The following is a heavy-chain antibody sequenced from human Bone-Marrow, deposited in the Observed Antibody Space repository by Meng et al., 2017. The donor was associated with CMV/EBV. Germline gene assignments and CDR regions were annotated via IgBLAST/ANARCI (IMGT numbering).Heavy chain of an antibody. J-gene: IGHJ6*02. CDR1: GFTFDDYT. Sequence: CTASGFTFDDYTMFWVRQAPAKGLEWVSAISWNSVIRDYADSVKGRFTISRDNAKKTLYLQMNSLTTADTALYYCVKAQKGALVTGMGVWGQGTTVTVSS. D-gene: IGHD2-21*02. CDR3: VKAQKGALVTGMGV. V-gene: IGHV3-9*01. CDR2: ISWNSVIR.